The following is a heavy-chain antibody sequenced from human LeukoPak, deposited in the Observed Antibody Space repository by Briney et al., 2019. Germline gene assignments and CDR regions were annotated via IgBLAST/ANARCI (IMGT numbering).Heavy chain of an antibody. D-gene: IGHD6-19*01. CDR3: AKVRIAVAAIPADAFDI. Sequence: GGSLRLSCAASGFTFSSYAMSWVRQAPGKGLEWVSAISGSGGRTYYADSVKGRFTISRDNSKNTLYLQMNSLRAEDTAVYYCAKVRIAVAAIPADAFDIWGQGTMVTVPS. CDR1: GFTFSSYA. CDR2: ISGSGGRT. V-gene: IGHV3-23*01. J-gene: IGHJ3*02.